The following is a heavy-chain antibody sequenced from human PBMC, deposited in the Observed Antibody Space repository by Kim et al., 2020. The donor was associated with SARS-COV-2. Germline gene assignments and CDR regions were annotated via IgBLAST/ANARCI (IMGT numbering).Heavy chain of an antibody. D-gene: IGHD3-22*01. CDR3: ARGGSSYDSSGYPFDY. J-gene: IGHJ4*02. V-gene: IGHV4-34*01. Sequence: LKSRVTISVDTSKNQFSRKLSSVTAADTAVYYCARGGSSYDSSGYPFDYWGQGTLVTVSS.